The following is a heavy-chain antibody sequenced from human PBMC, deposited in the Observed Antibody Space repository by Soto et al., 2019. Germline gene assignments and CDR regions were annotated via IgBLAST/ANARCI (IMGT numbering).Heavy chain of an antibody. CDR1: VYTFTSYY. CDR3: SRAPRYFDILTGSYYFDY. V-gene: IGHV1-46*01. Sequence: GASVKVSCKASVYTFTSYYMHWVRQAPGQGLEWMGIINPSGGSTSYAKKFQGRGNMTRDTSTSTVYMELSSLRSEDTAVYYFSRAPRYFDILTGSYYFDYWGQGTLVTVSS. D-gene: IGHD3-9*01. CDR2: INPSGGST. J-gene: IGHJ4*02.